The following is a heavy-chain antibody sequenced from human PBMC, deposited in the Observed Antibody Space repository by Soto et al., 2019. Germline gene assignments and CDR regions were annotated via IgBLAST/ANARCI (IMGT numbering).Heavy chain of an antibody. CDR2: IYHSGNT. D-gene: IGHD1-26*01. V-gene: IGHV4-4*02. J-gene: IGHJ4*02. Sequence: QVQLQESGPRLVKPSGTLSLTCAVSGGSISSSYWWSWVRQSPGKGLGWLGEIYHSGNTNYNPSPKSRVTISGDKSKKQWSRKLNAVTAADTAVYFCASRPRRATTHFGDYWGQGTLVTVSS. CDR3: ASRPRRATTHFGDY. CDR1: GGSISSSYW.